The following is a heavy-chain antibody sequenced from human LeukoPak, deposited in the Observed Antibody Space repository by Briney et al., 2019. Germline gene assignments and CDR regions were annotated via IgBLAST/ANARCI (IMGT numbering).Heavy chain of an antibody. CDR1: GFTFSSYA. Sequence: PGGSLRLSCAASGFTFSSYAMHWVRQAPGEGLEWVAVISYDGSNKYYADSVKGRFTISRDNSKNTLYLQMNSLRAEDTAVYYCARDSRSSSLKWGQGTLVTVSS. CDR2: ISYDGSNK. J-gene: IGHJ4*02. CDR3: ARDSRSSSLK. D-gene: IGHD6-13*01. V-gene: IGHV3-30*04.